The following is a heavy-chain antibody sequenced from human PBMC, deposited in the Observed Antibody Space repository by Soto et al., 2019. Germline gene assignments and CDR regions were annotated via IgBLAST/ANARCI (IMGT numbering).Heavy chain of an antibody. V-gene: IGHV1-18*01. CDR2: ISAYNGNT. CDR3: ARDQGPTVVTPTGEIDY. J-gene: IGHJ4*02. D-gene: IGHD4-17*01. CDR1: GYTFTSYG. Sequence: ASVKVSCKASGYTFTSYGISWVRQAPGQGLEWMGWISAYNGNTNYAQKLQGRVTMTTDTSTSTAYMELRSLRSDDTAVYYCARDQGPTVVTPTGEIDYWGQGTLVTVSS.